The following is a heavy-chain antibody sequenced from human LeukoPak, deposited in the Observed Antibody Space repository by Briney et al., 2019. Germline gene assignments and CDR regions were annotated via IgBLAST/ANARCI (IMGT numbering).Heavy chain of an antibody. CDR3: AKDGVMVGTSYYFDY. D-gene: IGHD2-21*01. V-gene: IGHV3-30*02. CDR1: GFIFSSYG. CDR2: IRYDGSNK. Sequence: PGGSLRLSCAASGFIFSSYGMHWVRQAPGKGLEWVAFIRYDGSNKYYTDSVKGRFTISRDNSKNTLYLQMNSLRAEDTAVYYCAKDGVMVGTSYYFDYWGQGTLVTVSS. J-gene: IGHJ4*02.